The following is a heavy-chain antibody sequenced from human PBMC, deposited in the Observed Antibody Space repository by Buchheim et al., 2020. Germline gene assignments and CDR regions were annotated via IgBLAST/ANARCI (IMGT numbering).Heavy chain of an antibody. CDR3: AIDFYGD. V-gene: IGHV3-30*03. J-gene: IGHJ4*02. Sequence: VQLVESGGGLVQPGGSLRLSCAASGFTFSSYGMHWVRQVPGKGLEWVAVISNDGSIKYYADSVKGRFTISRDNSKNTLYLQMNSLRAEDTAVYSCAIDFYGDWGQGTL. CDR2: ISNDGSIK. CDR1: GFTFSSYG. D-gene: IGHD4-17*01.